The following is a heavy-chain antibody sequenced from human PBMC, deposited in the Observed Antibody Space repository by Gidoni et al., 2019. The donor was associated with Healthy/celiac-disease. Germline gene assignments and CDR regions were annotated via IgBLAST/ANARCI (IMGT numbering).Heavy chain of an antibody. J-gene: IGHJ4*02. CDR2: ISYDGSNK. V-gene: IGHV3-30*03. CDR1: GFPFGSYG. Sequence: QVQLVESGGGVVQPGRSLRLSCAASGFPFGSYGMHWGRQAPGKGLEWVAVISYDGSNKYYADSVKGRFTISRDNSKNTLYLQMNSLRAEDTAVYYCARDMEGITVAGTVGYFDYWGQGTLVTVSS. D-gene: IGHD6-19*01. CDR3: ARDMEGITVAGTVGYFDY.